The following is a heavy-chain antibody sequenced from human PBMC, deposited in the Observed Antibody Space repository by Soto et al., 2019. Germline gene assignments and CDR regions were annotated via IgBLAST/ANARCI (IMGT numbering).Heavy chain of an antibody. CDR2: IYHSGST. CDR3: ARGILLWFGQPDYYMDV. CDR1: SGSISSSNW. Sequence: QVQLQESGPGLVKPSGTLSLTCAVSSGSISSSNWWSWVRQPPGKGLEWMVEIYHSGSTNYNPSHKSRVTKSVNKSKNQFSLKLSSVTAADTAVYYCARGILLWFGQPDYYMDVWGKGNTVTVSS. D-gene: IGHD3-10*01. V-gene: IGHV4-4*02. J-gene: IGHJ6*03.